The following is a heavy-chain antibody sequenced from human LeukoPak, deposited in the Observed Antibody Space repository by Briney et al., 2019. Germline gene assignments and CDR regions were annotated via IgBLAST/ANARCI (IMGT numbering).Heavy chain of an antibody. CDR3: ARDGRGLGFYYYYMDV. CDR1: GGSISSCY. V-gene: IGHV4-59*12. Sequence: PSETLSLTCTVSGGSISSCYWSWIRQPPGKGREWIGNIYYSGSTYYNPSLNSRVNISVDTSKNQFSLKLSSVTAADTAVYDWARDGRGLGFYYYYMDVWGKGTPVTVSS. CDR2: IYYSGST. J-gene: IGHJ6*03.